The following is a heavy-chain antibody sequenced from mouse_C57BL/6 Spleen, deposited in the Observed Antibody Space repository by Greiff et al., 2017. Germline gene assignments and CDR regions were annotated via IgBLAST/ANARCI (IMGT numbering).Heavy chain of an antibody. J-gene: IGHJ3*01. CDR1: GYTFTSYW. V-gene: IGHV1-69*01. CDR2: IDPSDSYT. Sequence: VQLQQSGAELVMPGASVKLSCKASGYTFTSYWMHWVKQRPGQGLEWIGEIDPSDSYTNYNQKFKGKSTLTVDKSSSTAYMQLSSLTSEDSAVYYCARWGGGFAYWGQGTLVTVSA. CDR3: ARWGGGFAY.